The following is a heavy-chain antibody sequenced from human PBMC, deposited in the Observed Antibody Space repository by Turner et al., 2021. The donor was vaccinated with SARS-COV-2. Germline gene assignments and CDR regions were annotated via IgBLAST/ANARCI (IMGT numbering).Heavy chain of an antibody. CDR1: GGSFSGYY. CDR3: SRGDDSRKSGLL. J-gene: IGHJ4*02. D-gene: IGHD2-21*02. Sequence: QVHLQQWGAGLLKPSETLSLTCAVYGGSFSGYYWTWIRQPPGKGLEWIGEIHPSGSTYYNPSLKSRVTISQDTSKSQFSLNPSSVTAADTAVYHCSRGDDSRKSGLLWGQGTLVTVSS. CDR2: IHPSGST. V-gene: IGHV4-34*01.